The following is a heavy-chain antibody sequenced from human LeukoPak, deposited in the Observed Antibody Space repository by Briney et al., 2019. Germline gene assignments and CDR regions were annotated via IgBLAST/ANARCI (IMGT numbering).Heavy chain of an antibody. CDR3: ARASAETYYYGSGSDF. V-gene: IGHV3-74*01. Sequence: PGGSLRLSCAASGFTFSSYWMHWVRQAPGKGLVWVSRINSDGSSTSYADSVKGRFTISRDNAKNTLYLQMNSLRAEDTAVYYCARASAETYYYGSGSDFWGQGTLVTVSS. CDR1: GFTFSSYW. D-gene: IGHD3-10*01. J-gene: IGHJ4*02. CDR2: INSDGSST.